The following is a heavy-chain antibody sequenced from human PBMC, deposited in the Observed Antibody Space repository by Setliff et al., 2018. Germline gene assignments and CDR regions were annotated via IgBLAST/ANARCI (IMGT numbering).Heavy chain of an antibody. Sequence: NPSETLSLTCTVSGGSISSHYWSWIRQPPGKGLEWIGSIYYSGSTNYNPSLKSRVTISVDTSKNQFSLKLSSVTAADTAVYYCARVLEDIVVVPAALFDYWSQGTLGTVSS. CDR3: ARVLEDIVVVPAALFDY. CDR2: IYYSGST. V-gene: IGHV4-59*11. CDR1: GGSISSHY. J-gene: IGHJ4*02. D-gene: IGHD2-2*01.